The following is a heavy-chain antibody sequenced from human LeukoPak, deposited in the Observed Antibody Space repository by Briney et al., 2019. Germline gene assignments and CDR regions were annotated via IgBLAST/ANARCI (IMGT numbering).Heavy chain of an antibody. J-gene: IGHJ4*02. CDR1: GYTFTSYG. CDR3: ARAEYYDFWSAYATVDDY. Sequence: WASVKVSCKASGYTFTSYGISWVRQAPGQGLEWMGWISAYNGNTNYAQKLQGRVTMTTDTSTSTAYMELRSLRSDDTAVYYCARAEYYDFWSAYATVDDYWGQGTLVTVSS. V-gene: IGHV1-18*01. CDR2: ISAYNGNT. D-gene: IGHD3-3*01.